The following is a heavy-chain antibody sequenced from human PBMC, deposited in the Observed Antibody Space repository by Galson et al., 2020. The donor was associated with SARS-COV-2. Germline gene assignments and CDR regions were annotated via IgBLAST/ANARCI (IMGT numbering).Heavy chain of an antibody. V-gene: IGHV6-1*01. CDR1: GDSVSGNSVA. CDR3: ARGTEGRGVIDYFDY. Sequence: SQTLSLTCAISGDSVSGNSVAWNWIRRSPSRGLEWLGRTSYRSQWYNEYAEALKSRLIINPDTSKNQFSLHLSSVTSEDTAVYYCARGTEGRGVIDYFDYWGQGTLVTVSS. CDR2: TSYRSQWYN. J-gene: IGHJ4*02. D-gene: IGHD3-16*02.